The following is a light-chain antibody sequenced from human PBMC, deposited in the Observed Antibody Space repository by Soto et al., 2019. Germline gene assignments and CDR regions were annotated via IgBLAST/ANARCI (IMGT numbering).Light chain of an antibody. CDR3: MQATQYRPYT. CDR1: QSLVHSDGNTY. J-gene: IGKJ2*01. CDR2: KVS. Sequence: DIVLTQTPLSSPVTLGQPASISCRSSQSLVHSDGNTYLSWFHQRPGQPPRLLIDKVSNRFSGVPDRFSGSGAGTDFTLKINRVEAEDVGIYFCMQATQYRPYTFVQGTKLEIK. V-gene: IGKV2-24*01.